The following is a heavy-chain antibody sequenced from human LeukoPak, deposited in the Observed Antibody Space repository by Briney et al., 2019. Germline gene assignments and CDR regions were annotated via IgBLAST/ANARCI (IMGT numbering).Heavy chain of an antibody. CDR2: ISGSGGST. CDR1: GFTFSSYG. CDR3: AKGAGEGRLAAASTVDYYYYYMDV. V-gene: IGHV3-23*01. Sequence: GGSLRLSCAASGFTFSSYGMSWVRQAPGKGLEWVSAISGSGGSTYYADSVKGRFTISRDNSKNTLYLQMNSLRAEDTAVYYCAKGAGEGRLAAASTVDYYYYYMDVWGKGTTVTISS. J-gene: IGHJ6*03. D-gene: IGHD6-13*01.